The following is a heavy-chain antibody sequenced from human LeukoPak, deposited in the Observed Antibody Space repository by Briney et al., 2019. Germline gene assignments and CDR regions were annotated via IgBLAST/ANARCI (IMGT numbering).Heavy chain of an antibody. CDR2: IYYSGST. Sequence: SETLSLTCTVSGGSISSSSYYWGWIRQPPGKGLEWIGSIYYSGSTYYNPPLKSRVTISVDTSKNQFSLKLSSVTAADTAVYYCARRQASPTMDVWGKGTTVTVSS. CDR3: ARRQASPTMDV. V-gene: IGHV4-39*01. CDR1: GGSISSSSYY. J-gene: IGHJ6*03.